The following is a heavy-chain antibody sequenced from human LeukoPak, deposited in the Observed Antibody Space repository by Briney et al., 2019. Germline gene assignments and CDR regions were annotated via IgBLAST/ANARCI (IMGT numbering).Heavy chain of an antibody. CDR1: GGSLSGYD. V-gene: IGHV4-34*01. D-gene: IGHD6-19*01. Sequence: SETLSLTCGVYGGSLSGYDWSWIRQSPGKGPEWIGAVNPSGGTTYNPSLKSRATISVDTSKSQFSLRLSSVTAADTAVYYCARWTSGWYYFDFWGQGSLVTVSS. CDR3: ARWTSGWYYFDF. CDR2: VNPSGGT. J-gene: IGHJ4*02.